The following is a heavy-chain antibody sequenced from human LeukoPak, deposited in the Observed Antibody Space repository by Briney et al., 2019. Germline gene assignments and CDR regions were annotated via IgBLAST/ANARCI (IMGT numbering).Heavy chain of an antibody. V-gene: IGHV4-39*01. J-gene: IGHJ4*02. D-gene: IGHD6-19*01. CDR1: GGSISSIIYC. CDR3: ARRSVAHFDY. CDR2: IYYSGST. Sequence: SETLSLTCTVSGGSISSIIYCWGWIRQPPGKGLEWIGTIYYSGSTYYNPSLKSRVTISVDTSKNQFSLKLSSVTAADTAVYYCARRSVAHFDYWGQGTLVTVSS.